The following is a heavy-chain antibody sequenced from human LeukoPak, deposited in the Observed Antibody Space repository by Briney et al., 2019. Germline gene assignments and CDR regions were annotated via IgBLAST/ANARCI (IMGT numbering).Heavy chain of an antibody. CDR2: VNRDGSET. V-gene: IGHV3-7*03. CDR1: GFMFSSNW. J-gene: IGHJ6*02. CDR3: ARNNGMDV. Sequence: GGSLRLSCAASGFMFSSNWMSWVRLAPGRGPEWVANVNRDGSETYYLDSVKGRFTISKDNAKNSLYLQMNSLRAEDTALYHCARNNGMDVWGQGTTVIVSS.